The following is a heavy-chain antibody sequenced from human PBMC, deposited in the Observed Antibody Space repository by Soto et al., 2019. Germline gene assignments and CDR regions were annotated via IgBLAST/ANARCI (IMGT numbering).Heavy chain of an antibody. V-gene: IGHV1-8*01. D-gene: IGHD6-13*01. J-gene: IGHJ5*02. CDR2: MNPNSGNT. CDR1: GYTFTSYD. CDR3: ARVRRSSWQAHNWFDL. Sequence: QVQLVQSGAEVKKPGASVKVSCKASGYTFTSYDINWVRQATGQGLEWMGWMNPNSGNTGYAQKFQGRVTMTRNTAISTAYMELSSLRSEDTAVYYCARVRRSSWQAHNWFDLWGQGTLVTVSS.